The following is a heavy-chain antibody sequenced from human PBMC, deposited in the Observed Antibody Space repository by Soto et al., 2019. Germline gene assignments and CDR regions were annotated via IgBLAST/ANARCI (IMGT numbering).Heavy chain of an antibody. V-gene: IGHV1-69*01. CDR3: AGTYGGNSGSGWAVDY. J-gene: IGHJ4*02. D-gene: IGHD3-10*01. CDR2: IIPIFGTA. Sequence: QVQLVQSGAEVKKPGSSVKVSCKASGGTFSSYAISWVRQAPGQGLXXXXXIIPIFGTANYAQKFQGRVTITADESTSTAYMELSSLRSEDTAVYYCAGTYGGNSGSGWAVDYWGQGTLVTVSS. CDR1: GGTFSSYA.